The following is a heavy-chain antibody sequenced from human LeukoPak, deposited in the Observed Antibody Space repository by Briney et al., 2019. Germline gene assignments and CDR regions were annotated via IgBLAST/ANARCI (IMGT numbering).Heavy chain of an antibody. V-gene: IGHV3-30*04. Sequence: PGGSLRLSCAASGFTFSSYAMHWVRQAPGKGLEWVAVISYEGRNKYYADTVKGRFSISRDKSKKTLYLQMNSLRAEDTAVYYCASDGYCSSTSCGGVYYYYGMDVWGKGTPVTVSS. J-gene: IGHJ6*04. CDR1: GFTFSSYA. CDR2: ISYEGRNK. CDR3: ASDGYCSSTSCGGVYYYYGMDV. D-gene: IGHD2-2*01.